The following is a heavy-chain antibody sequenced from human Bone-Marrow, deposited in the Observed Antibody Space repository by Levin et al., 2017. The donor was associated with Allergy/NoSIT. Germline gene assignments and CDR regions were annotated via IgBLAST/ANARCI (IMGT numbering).Heavy chain of an antibody. CDR2: TYYRSKWFN. J-gene: IGHJ4*02. CDR1: GDSVSSKSAA. Sequence: SETLSLTCAISGDSVSSKSAAWNWIRQSPSRGLEWLGRTYYRSKWFNDYAVSVKSRITINPDTSKNQFSLHLNSVTPEDTAVYYCARDRGVGATTIDYWGQGTLVTVSS. D-gene: IGHD1-26*01. V-gene: IGHV6-1*01. CDR3: ARDRGVGATTIDY.